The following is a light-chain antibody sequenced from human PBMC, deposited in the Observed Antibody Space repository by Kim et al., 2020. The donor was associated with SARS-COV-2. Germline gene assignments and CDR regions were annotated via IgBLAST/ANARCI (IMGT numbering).Light chain of an antibody. CDR1: QSGAPNH. CDR2: GTA. J-gene: IGKJ2*01. CDR3: QQYDRPPYT. Sequence: LSPGERATLSCRASQSGAPNHLAWFQQKPGQAPRLLIYGTASRATGIADRFSASESGTDFTLTISRLEPEDFAVYFCQQYDRPPYTFGQGTKLEI. V-gene: IGKV3-20*01.